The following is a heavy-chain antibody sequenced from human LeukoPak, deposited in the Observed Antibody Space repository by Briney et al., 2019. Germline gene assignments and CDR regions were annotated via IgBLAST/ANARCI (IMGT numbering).Heavy chain of an antibody. CDR2: IYYSGST. V-gene: IGHV4-39*07. Sequence: SETLSLACTVSGGSISSSSYYWGWIRQPPGKGLEWIGSIYYSGSTYYNPSLKSRVTISVDTSKNQFSLKLSSVTAADTAVYYCARSLGYYDSSGLVFDIWGQGTMVTVSS. D-gene: IGHD3-22*01. J-gene: IGHJ3*02. CDR3: ARSLGYYDSSGLVFDI. CDR1: GGSISSSSYY.